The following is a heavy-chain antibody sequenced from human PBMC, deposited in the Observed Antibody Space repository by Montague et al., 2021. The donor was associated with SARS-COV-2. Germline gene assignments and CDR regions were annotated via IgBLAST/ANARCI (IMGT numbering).Heavy chain of an antibody. CDR1: GFSLSTRGVG. J-gene: IGHJ5*02. Sequence: PALVKPTQTLTLTCTFSGFSLSTRGVGVGWIRQPPGKALEWLALIYWDDDERYSPSLESRLTTSKDNSKNQVVLTMTKMAPVDTATYYCAHTKAPAGDRWFDPRGQGTPVPVSS. V-gene: IGHV2-5*02. CDR3: AHTKAPAGDRWFDP. CDR2: IYWDDDE. D-gene: IGHD6-13*01.